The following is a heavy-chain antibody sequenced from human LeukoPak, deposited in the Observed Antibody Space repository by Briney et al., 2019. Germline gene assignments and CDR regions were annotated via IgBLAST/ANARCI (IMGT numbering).Heavy chain of an antibody. J-gene: IGHJ6*02. CDR2: VKSDGCGT. CDR1: GFTFSTYW. CDR3: ARDRAYGLDV. V-gene: IGHV3-74*01. Sequence: GGSLRLSCAASGFTFSTYWMHWVRQVPGKGLVWVSRVKSDGCGTTYADSVKGRFTISRDNAKNTLYLQMSSLRVEDTAVYYCARDRAYGLDVWGQGTTVTVSS.